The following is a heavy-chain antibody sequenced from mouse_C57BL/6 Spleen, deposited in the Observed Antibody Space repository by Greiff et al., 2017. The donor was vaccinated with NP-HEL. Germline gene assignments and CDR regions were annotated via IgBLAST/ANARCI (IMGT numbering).Heavy chain of an antibody. V-gene: IGHV1-42*01. J-gene: IGHJ1*03. CDR3: ARDYGRRYFDV. CDR2: INPSTGGT. D-gene: IGHD1-1*01. CDR1: GYSFTGYY. Sequence: EVQLQQSGPELVKPGASVKISCKASGYSFTGYYMNWVKQSPDKSLEWIGEINPSTGGTTYNQKFKAKATLTVDKSSSTAYMQLKSLTSEDSAVYYCARDYGRRYFDVWGTGTTVTVSS.